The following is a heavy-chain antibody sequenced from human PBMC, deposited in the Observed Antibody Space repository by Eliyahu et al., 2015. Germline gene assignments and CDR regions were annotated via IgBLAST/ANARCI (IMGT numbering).Heavy chain of an antibody. J-gene: IGHJ6*04. CDR2: ISGRGIDT. V-gene: IGHV3-23*01. CDR3: AKGYLGYCSGGTCDLAXGTDV. CDR1: GFPFRXXA. D-gene: IGHD2-15*01. Sequence: EVQLLESGGGLVQPGGSLRLSCTASGFPFRXXAXSWVRQVPGKGLXWVXGISGRGIDTYXSDSVKGRSTISRDNSKNTLYLHMNSLXAEDTAAYFCAKGYLGYCSGGTCDLAXGTDVWGKGTMVTVSS.